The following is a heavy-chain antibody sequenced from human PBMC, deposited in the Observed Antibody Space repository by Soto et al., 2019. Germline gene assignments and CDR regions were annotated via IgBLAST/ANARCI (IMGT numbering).Heavy chain of an antibody. D-gene: IGHD2-2*01. CDR3: ARSQGSSTSLEIYYYYYYGMDV. V-gene: IGHV1-69*01. CDR2: ISPISGTA. Sequence: QVQLVQSGAEVKKPGSSVKVSCKASGGTFSSYAITWVRQAPGQGLEWRGGISPISGTANYAQKFQGRGTSTADEPTSTAYMELSSLRSEDAAVYYCARSQGSSTSLEIYYYYYYGMDVWGQGTKVTVSS. CDR1: GGTFSSYA. J-gene: IGHJ6*02.